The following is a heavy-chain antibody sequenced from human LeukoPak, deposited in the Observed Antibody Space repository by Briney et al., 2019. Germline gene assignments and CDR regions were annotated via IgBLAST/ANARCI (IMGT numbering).Heavy chain of an antibody. J-gene: IGHJ4*02. CDR1: GGTFSSYA. CDR3: ASRPSYYYDSSGNFDY. D-gene: IGHD3-22*01. V-gene: IGHV1-69*05. CDR2: IIPIFGTA. Sequence: ASVKVSCKASGGTFSSYAISWVRQAPGQGLEWMGGIIPIFGTANYAQKFQGRVTITTDESTSTAYMELSSLRSEDTAVYYCASRPSYYYDSSGNFDYWGQGTLVTVSS.